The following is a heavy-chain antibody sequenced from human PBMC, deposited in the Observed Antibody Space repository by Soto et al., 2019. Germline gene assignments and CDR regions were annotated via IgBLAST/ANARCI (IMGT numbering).Heavy chain of an antibody. CDR1: GGTFSSYT. Sequence: QVQLVQSGAEVKKPGSSVKVSCKASGGTFSSYTISWVRQAPGQGLEWMGRIIPILGIANYAQKFQGRVTITADKSTSTAYMELSSLRSEDTAVYYCARGGTNDYGDYLLGEDTDYWGQGTLVTVSS. J-gene: IGHJ4*02. D-gene: IGHD4-17*01. CDR3: ARGGTNDYGDYLLGEDTDY. V-gene: IGHV1-69*02. CDR2: IIPILGIA.